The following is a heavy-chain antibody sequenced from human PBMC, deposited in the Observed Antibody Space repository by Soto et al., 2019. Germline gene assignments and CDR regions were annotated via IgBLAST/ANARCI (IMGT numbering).Heavy chain of an antibody. V-gene: IGHV4-39*01. CDR1: GCSITGSSYY. D-gene: IGHD6-13*01. CDR2: IYYSGST. CDR3: ARHESRQQLVSAEFDP. Sequence: SETLSLTCTLSGCSITGSSYYWGWIRQPPGKGLEWIGSIYYSGSTYYNPSLKSRVTMSVDTSKNQFSLKLSSVTAADTAMYYRARHESRQQLVSAEFDPWGQGTLVTVS. J-gene: IGHJ5*02.